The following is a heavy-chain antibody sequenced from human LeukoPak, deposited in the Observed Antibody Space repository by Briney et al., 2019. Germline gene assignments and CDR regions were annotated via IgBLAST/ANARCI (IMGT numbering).Heavy chain of an antibody. D-gene: IGHD6-19*01. CDR3: VKNGALAVDYFQH. CDR1: GFTFNSYA. CDR2: ISGSGGGT. J-gene: IGHJ1*01. Sequence: GGSLRLSCAASGFTFNSYAMSWVRQAPEKGLEWVATISGSGGGTYYADSVKGRFTISRDDSKNTVYLQMNGLRAEDTAVYYCVKNGALAVDYFQHWGQGTLVTVSS. V-gene: IGHV3-23*01.